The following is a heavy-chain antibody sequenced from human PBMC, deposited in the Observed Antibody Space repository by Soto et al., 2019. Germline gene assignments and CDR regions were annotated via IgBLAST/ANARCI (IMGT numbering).Heavy chain of an antibody. J-gene: IGHJ3*02. CDR1: GYTFTSYG. CDR2: ISGYSGNT. D-gene: IGHD2-15*01. CDR3: EKMPAGGVDGFDI. V-gene: IGHV1-18*01. Sequence: QLQLVQSGDEVKKPGASVKVSCKSSGYTFTSYGISWVRQAPGQGLEWLGWISGYSGNTNYAQNFQGRVTVTTDTSTSTDYMELMSLTSDDTALYYCEKMPAGGVDGFDIWGQGTMGTVSS.